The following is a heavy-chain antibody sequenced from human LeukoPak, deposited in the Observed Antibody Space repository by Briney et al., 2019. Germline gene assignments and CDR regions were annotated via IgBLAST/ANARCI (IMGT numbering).Heavy chain of an antibody. CDR3: AKPYYYDSSGYSNFDY. CDR2: ISYDGSNK. J-gene: IGHJ4*02. V-gene: IGHV3-30*18. Sequence: PGGSLRLSCAASGFTFSSYGMHWVRQAPGKGLEWVAVISYDGSNKYYADSVKGRFTISRDNSKNTLYLQMNSLRAEDTAVYYCAKPYYYDSSGYSNFDYWGQGTLVTVSS. D-gene: IGHD3-22*01. CDR1: GFTFSSYG.